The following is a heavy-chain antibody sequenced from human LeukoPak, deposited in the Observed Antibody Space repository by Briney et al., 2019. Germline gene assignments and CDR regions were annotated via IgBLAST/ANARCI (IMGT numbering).Heavy chain of an antibody. CDR1: GGPFSGYY. J-gene: IGHJ4*02. CDR2: INHSGST. CDR3: ARGGMVPGDDYFDY. V-gene: IGHV4-34*01. D-gene: IGHD3-10*01. Sequence: PSETLSLTCAVYGGPFSGYYWSWIRQPPGKGLEWIGEINHSGSTNYNPSLKSRVTISVDTSKNQFSLKVSSVTAADTAVYYCARGGMVPGDDYFDYWGQGTLVTVSS.